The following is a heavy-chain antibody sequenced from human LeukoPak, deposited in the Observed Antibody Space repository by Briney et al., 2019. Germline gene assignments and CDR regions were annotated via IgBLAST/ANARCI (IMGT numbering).Heavy chain of an antibody. Sequence: SETLSLTCTVSGGSISSSSYYWGWIRQPPGKGLECIGSIYYSGSTYYNPSLKSRVTISIDTSKNQFSLKVSSVTAADTAVYYCARAHSSGWPHMFDPWGQGTLVTVPS. D-gene: IGHD6-19*01. CDR3: ARAHSSGWPHMFDP. V-gene: IGHV4-39*07. CDR2: IYYSGST. J-gene: IGHJ5*02. CDR1: GGSISSSSYY.